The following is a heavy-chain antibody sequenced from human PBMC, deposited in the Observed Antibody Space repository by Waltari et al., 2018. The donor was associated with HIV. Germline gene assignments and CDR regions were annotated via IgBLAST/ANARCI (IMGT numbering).Heavy chain of an antibody. CDR3: ARVYGSGSIDY. D-gene: IGHD6-19*01. CDR1: GFTFGSYT. CDR2: ISSSSSYI. Sequence: EVQLVESGGGLVTPGGSLRLSCDASGFTFGSYTTNWVRQAPGKGLEWVSSISSSSSYIFYADSVKGRFSISRDNAKNSLYLQMNSLRAEDTAVYYCARVYGSGSIDYWGQGTLVTVSS. J-gene: IGHJ4*02. V-gene: IGHV3-21*01.